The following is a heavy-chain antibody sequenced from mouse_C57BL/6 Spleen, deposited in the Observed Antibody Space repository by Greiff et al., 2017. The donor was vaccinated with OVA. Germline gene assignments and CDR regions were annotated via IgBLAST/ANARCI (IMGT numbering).Heavy chain of an antibody. J-gene: IGHJ3*01. V-gene: IGHV1-26*01. CDR1: GYTFTDYY. CDR3: ARREGYYIFFAD. D-gene: IGHD2-12*01. Sequence: VQLQQSGPELVKPGASVKISCKASGYTFTDYYMNWVKQSHGKSLEWIGDINPNNGGTSYNQKFKGKATLTVDKSSSTAYMELRSLTSEDSAVYYCARREGYYIFFADWGQGTLVTVSA. CDR2: INPNNGGT.